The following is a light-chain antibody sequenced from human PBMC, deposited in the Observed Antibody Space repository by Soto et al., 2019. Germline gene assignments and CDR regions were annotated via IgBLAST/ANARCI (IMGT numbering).Light chain of an antibody. CDR2: DVS. Sequence: QSALTQPRSVSGSPGQSVTISCTGTSNDVGGYNFVSWYHQHPGKVPKLFIYDVSRRPSGVPDRFSGSKSGNTASLTISGLQAEDEADYYCSSYAGSYTLVVGGGTKLTVL. J-gene: IGLJ2*01. CDR3: SSYAGSYTLV. CDR1: SNDVGGYNF. V-gene: IGLV2-11*01.